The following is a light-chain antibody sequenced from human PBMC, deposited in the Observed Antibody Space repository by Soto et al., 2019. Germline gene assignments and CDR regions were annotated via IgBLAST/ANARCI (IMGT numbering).Light chain of an antibody. CDR1: SSDIGAFQY. V-gene: IGLV2-14*03. J-gene: IGLJ2*01. Sequence: QSALTQPASVSGSPGQSITISCTGTSSDIGAFQYVSWYQQYPGEVPKLMIYDVTKRPSGVSNRFSGSKSGNTASLTISSLQAEDEADYYCSAYTSRSTPVVFGGGTKVPVL. CDR2: DVT. CDR3: SAYTSRSTPVV.